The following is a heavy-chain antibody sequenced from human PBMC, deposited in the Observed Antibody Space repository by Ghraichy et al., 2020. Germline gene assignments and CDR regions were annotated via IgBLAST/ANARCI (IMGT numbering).Heavy chain of an antibody. CDR3: ARDRKPLWFGDRQGDPLDY. CDR1: GYTFTSYY. D-gene: IGHD3-10*01. V-gene: IGHV1-46*01. Sequence: ASVKVSCKASGYTFTSYYMHWVRQAPGQGLEWMGIINPSGGSTSYAQKFQGRVTMTRDTSTSTVYMELSSLRSEDTAVYYCARDRKPLWFGDRQGDPLDYWGQGTLVTVSS. CDR2: INPSGGST. J-gene: IGHJ4*02.